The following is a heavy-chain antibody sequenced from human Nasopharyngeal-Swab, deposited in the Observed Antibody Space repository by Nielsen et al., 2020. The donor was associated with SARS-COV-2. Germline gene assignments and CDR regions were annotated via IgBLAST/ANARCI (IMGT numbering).Heavy chain of an antibody. Sequence: GESLKISCAASGFSLSRHGMNWVRQAPGKGLEWVSSVGGSDDSTFYADSVKGRFTISRDRSKNTLYLQMNSLTVEDTAVYYCANIHYYDSSGYHPTGDFQHWGQGTLVTVSS. CDR2: VGGSDDST. D-gene: IGHD3-22*01. J-gene: IGHJ1*01. CDR3: ANIHYYDSSGYHPTGDFQH. CDR1: GFSLSRHG. V-gene: IGHV3-23*01.